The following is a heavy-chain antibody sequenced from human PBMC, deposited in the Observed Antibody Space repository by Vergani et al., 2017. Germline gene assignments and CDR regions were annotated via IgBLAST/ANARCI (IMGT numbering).Heavy chain of an antibody. CDR2: IYPGDSDT. CDR1: GYSFTSYW. CDR3: ARLVDSSGSQTTQCDY. Sequence: EVQLVQSGAEVKTPGESLKISCKGSGYSFTSYWIAWVRQMPGKGLEWMGIIYPGDSDTRYSPSFQGQVTISADRSISTAYLQWSSLKASDTAMYYCARLVDSSGSQTTQCDYWGQGTLVTVSS. D-gene: IGHD3-22*01. J-gene: IGHJ4*02. V-gene: IGHV5-51*03.